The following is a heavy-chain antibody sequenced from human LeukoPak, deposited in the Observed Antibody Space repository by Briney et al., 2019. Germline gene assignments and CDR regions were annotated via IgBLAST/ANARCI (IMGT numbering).Heavy chain of an antibody. CDR3: AGRDPNVHIVPTLHPFDY. Sequence: PSETLSLTCTVSGGYISSYHWIWMRQAPGKGLEWIGYMYDTGSTNYNPSLKSRVTISAETSKNQFSLKLTSVTAADTAVYYCAGRDPNVHIVPTLHPFDYWGQGTLVTVSS. V-gene: IGHV4-59*01. J-gene: IGHJ4*02. CDR1: GGYISSYH. D-gene: IGHD5-12*01. CDR2: MYDTGST.